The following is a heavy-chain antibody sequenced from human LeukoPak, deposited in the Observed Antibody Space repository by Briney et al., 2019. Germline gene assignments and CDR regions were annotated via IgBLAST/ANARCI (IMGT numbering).Heavy chain of an antibody. CDR2: INAGNGNT. V-gene: IGHV1-3*01. CDR1: GYTFTSYA. Sequence: ASVTVSCTASGYTFTSYAMHWVRQAPGQRLEWMGWINAGNGNTKYSQKFQGRVTITRDTSASTSYMELSSLRSEDTAVYYCARDLVAAAGRPLGYWGQGTLVTVSS. J-gene: IGHJ4*02. CDR3: ARDLVAAAGRPLGY. D-gene: IGHD6-13*01.